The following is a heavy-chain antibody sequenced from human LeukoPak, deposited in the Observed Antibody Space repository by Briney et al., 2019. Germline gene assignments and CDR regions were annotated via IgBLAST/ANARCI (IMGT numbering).Heavy chain of an antibody. V-gene: IGHV3-21*01. CDR3: VRDGRKSRVVDIVRKKETGYYYYMDV. D-gene: IGHD2-2*03. J-gene: IGHJ6*03. Sequence: PGGSLRLSCAASRFTFSDYSMNWVRQAPGKGLEWVSTISSSGSSIFYAASVKGRFTISRDNAKNSLYLQVNSLRAEDTAVFSCVRDGRKSRVVDIVRKKETGYYYYMDVWGKGTTVTVSS. CDR2: ISSSGSSI. CDR1: RFTFSDYS.